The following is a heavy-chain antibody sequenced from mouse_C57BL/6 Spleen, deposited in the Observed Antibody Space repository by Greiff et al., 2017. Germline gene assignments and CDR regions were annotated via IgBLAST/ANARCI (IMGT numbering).Heavy chain of an antibody. CDR2: IYPGNSDT. D-gene: IGHD1-1*01. CDR1: GYTFTSYW. J-gene: IGHJ2*01. CDR3: TRAYYGSSWDY. V-gene: IGHV1-5*01. Sequence: VQLQQSGTVLARPGASVKMSCKTSGYTFTSYWMHWVKQRPGQGLEWIGAIYPGNSDTSYNQKFKDKAKLTAVTSASTAYMELSSLTNEDSAVYYCTRAYYGSSWDYWGQGTTLTVSS.